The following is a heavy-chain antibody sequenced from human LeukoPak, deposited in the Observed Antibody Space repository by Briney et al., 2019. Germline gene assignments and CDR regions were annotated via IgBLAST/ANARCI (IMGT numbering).Heavy chain of an antibody. CDR3: AKVPPVVVVAATPRGY. D-gene: IGHD2-15*01. J-gene: IGHJ4*02. Sequence: GGSLRLSCALSGFTFSNSWMHWVRQAPGKGLEWVAFIRYDGSNKYYADSVKGRFTISRDNSKNTLYLQMNSLRAEDTAVYYCAKVPPVVVVAATPRGYWGQGTLVTVSS. V-gene: IGHV3-30*02. CDR2: IRYDGSNK. CDR1: GFTFSNSW.